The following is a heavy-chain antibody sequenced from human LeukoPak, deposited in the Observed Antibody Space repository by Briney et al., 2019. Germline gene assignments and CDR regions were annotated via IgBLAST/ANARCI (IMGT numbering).Heavy chain of an antibody. CDR2: ISWNSGSI. J-gene: IGHJ4*02. Sequence: GGSLRLSCAASGFTFDDYAMHWVRQAPGKGLEWVSGISWNSGSIGYADSVKGRFTISRDNAKNSLYLQMNSLRAEDTALYYCAKDNYYDSSGYTFDYWGQGTLVTVSS. V-gene: IGHV3-9*01. CDR1: GFTFDDYA. D-gene: IGHD3-22*01. CDR3: AKDNYYDSSGYTFDY.